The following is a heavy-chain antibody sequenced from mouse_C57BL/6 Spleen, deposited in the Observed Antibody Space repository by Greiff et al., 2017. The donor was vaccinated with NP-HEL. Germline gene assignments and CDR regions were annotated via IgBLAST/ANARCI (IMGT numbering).Heavy chain of an antibody. CDR1: GYTFTDYY. J-gene: IGHJ2*01. Sequence: QVQLQQSGAELVRPGASVKLSCKASGYTFTDYYINWVKQRPGQGLEWIARIYPGSGNTYYNEKFKGKATLTAEKSSSTAYMQLSSLTSEDSAVYFCARIGGVGYYEKVWDYWGQGTTLTVSS. CDR2: IYPGSGNT. CDR3: ARIGGVGYYEKVWDY. D-gene: IGHD2-3*01. V-gene: IGHV1-76*01.